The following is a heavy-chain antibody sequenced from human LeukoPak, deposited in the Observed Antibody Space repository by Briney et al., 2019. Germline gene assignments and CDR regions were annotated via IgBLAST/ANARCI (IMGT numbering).Heavy chain of an antibody. Sequence: GASVKVSCKASGGTFSSYAISWVRQAPGQGLEWMGGIIPIFGTANYAQKFQGRVTITADESTSTAYMELSSLRSEDTAVYYCARDQGSSGYYSDDDDAFDIWGRGTMVTVSS. CDR1: GGTFSSYA. J-gene: IGHJ3*02. V-gene: IGHV1-69*13. CDR3: ARDQGSSGYYSDDDDAFDI. D-gene: IGHD3-22*01. CDR2: IIPIFGTA.